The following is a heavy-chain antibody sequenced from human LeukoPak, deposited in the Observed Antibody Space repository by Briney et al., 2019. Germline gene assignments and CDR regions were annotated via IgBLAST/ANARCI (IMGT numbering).Heavy chain of an antibody. D-gene: IGHD3-3*01. J-gene: IGHJ4*02. Sequence: GGSLRLSCEASGFTFSSYAMSWVRQAPGKGLEWVSAISGSGGSTYYADSVKGRFTISRDNSKNTLYLQMNSLKTEDTAVYYCTTDMYYDFWSGYERIDYWGQGTLVTVSS. V-gene: IGHV3-23*01. CDR2: ISGSGGST. CDR3: TTDMYYDFWSGYERIDY. CDR1: GFTFSSYA.